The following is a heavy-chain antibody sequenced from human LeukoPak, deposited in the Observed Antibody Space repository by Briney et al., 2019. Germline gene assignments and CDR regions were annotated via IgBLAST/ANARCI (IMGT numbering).Heavy chain of an antibody. V-gene: IGHV4-39*01. CDR2: IYYSGST. Sequence: SETLSLTCTVSGGSISSSSYYWGWIRQPPGKGLEWIGSIYYSGSTYYNPSLKSRVTISVDTSKNQFSLKLSSVTAADTAVYYCARVTGYIVENYFDYWGQGTLVTVSS. CDR1: GGSISSSSYY. D-gene: IGHD3-22*01. CDR3: ARVTGYIVENYFDY. J-gene: IGHJ4*02.